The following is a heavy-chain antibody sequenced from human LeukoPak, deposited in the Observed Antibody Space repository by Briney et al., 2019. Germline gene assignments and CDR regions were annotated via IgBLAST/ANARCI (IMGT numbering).Heavy chain of an antibody. CDR2: ISSSSYI. J-gene: IGHJ4*02. CDR3: ARDEIRRDGYNGGD. D-gene: IGHD5-24*01. CDR1: GFTFSSYS. V-gene: IGHV3-21*01. Sequence: PGGSLRLSCAASGFTFSSYSMNWVRQAPGKGLEWVSSISSSSYIYYADSVKGRFTISRDNAKNSLYLQMNSLRAEDTAVYYCARDEIRRDGYNGGDWGQGTLVTVSS.